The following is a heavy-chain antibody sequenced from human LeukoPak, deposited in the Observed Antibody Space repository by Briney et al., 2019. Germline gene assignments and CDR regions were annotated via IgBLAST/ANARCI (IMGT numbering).Heavy chain of an antibody. CDR1: GFTFSIYG. Sequence: PGGSLRLSCAASGFTFSIYGMHWVRRAPGKGLEWVAVIWNDGSNQFYADPVKGRFTISRDNSKNTMYLQLNRVRFEDTAVYYCARPSGTWGAFDIWGQGTLVTVSS. V-gene: IGHV3-33*01. CDR2: IWNDGSNQ. D-gene: IGHD1-7*01. J-gene: IGHJ3*02. CDR3: ARPSGTWGAFDI.